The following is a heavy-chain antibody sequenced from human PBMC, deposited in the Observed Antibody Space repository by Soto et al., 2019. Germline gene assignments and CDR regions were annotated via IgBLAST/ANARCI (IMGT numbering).Heavy chain of an antibody. CDR3: ARDVRGLQNNWFDP. V-gene: IGHV4-4*02. J-gene: IGHJ5*02. CDR2: IYHSGST. Sequence: QVQLQESGPGLVKPSGTLSLTCAVSSGSISSSNWWSWVRQPPGKGLEWIGEIYHSGSTNYNPSRKSGGTNSVDKSKNQFSLKLSSVTAADTAVYYCARDVRGLQNNWFDPWGQGTLVTVSS. CDR1: SGSISSSNW. D-gene: IGHD5-18*01.